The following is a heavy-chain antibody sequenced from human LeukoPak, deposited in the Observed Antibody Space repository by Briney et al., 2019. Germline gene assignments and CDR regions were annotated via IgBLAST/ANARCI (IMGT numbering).Heavy chain of an antibody. V-gene: IGHV3-30*03. CDR2: MTADRNIK. Sequence: GGSLRLSCVASGLTFTSHGMNWVRQAPGKGVEGVSFMTADRNIKEYATSVKGRFTVSRDNSKNTLYLQMNSLRAEDTAVYYCARGYCTNGVCYFDYWGQGTLVTVSS. CDR3: ARGYCTNGVCYFDY. D-gene: IGHD2-8*01. CDR1: GLTFTSHG. J-gene: IGHJ4*02.